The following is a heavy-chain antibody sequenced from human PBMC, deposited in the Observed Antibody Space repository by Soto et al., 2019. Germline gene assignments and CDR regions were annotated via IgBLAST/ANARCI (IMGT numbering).Heavy chain of an antibody. J-gene: IGHJ4*02. CDR3: AKERSVVATTPDFDY. D-gene: IGHD5-12*01. Sequence: QVQLVESGGGVVQPGRSLRLSCAASGFTFSSFGMHWVRQAPGTGLEWVAVASYDGSYKYYADSVKGRFTISRDNSKNTLYLQMNSLRAEDTAVYYCAKERSVVATTPDFDYWGQGTLVTVSS. V-gene: IGHV3-30*18. CDR1: GFTFSSFG. CDR2: ASYDGSYK.